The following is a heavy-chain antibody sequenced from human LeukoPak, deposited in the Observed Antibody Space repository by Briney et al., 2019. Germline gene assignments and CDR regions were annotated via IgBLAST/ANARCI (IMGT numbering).Heavy chain of an antibody. V-gene: IGHV3-30*02. CDR2: IRYDGSNK. D-gene: IGHD2-2*01. CDR1: GFTFSSYG. J-gene: IGHJ6*03. CDR3: ARSPRYCSSTSCYVGAYYYYYYMDV. Sequence: GGSLRLSCEASGFTFSSYGMHWVRQAPGKGLEWVAFIRYDGSNKYYADSVKGRFTISRDNSKNTLYLQMNSLRAEDTALYYCARSPRYCSSTSCYVGAYYYYYYMDVWGKGTTVTVSS.